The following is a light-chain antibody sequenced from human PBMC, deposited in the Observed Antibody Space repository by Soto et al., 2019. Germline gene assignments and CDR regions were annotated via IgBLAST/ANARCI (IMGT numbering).Light chain of an antibody. Sequence: DIHMTQSPSTLSASVGDRVTITCRASQSISSWLAWYQQKPGKAPKLLIYKASSLESGVPSRFSGSGSGTEFTLTISSLQPDDFSTYYCQQYNSYPLTFXGGTKADIK. CDR3: QQYNSYPLT. CDR1: QSISSW. V-gene: IGKV1-5*03. J-gene: IGKJ4*01. CDR2: KAS.